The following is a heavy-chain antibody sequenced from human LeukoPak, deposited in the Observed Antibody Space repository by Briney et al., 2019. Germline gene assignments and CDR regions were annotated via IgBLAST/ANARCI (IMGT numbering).Heavy chain of an antibody. CDR3: ARHRSYQGWFDP. CDR1: GGSISSYY. J-gene: IGHJ5*02. Sequence: SESLSLACTVSGGSISSYYWSWIRQPPGKGLEWIGYIYYSGSTNYNPSLKSRVTISVDTSKNQFSLKLSSVTAADTAVYYWARHRSYQGWFDPWGQATLVTVSS. D-gene: IGHD1-26*01. V-gene: IGHV4-59*08. CDR2: IYYSGST.